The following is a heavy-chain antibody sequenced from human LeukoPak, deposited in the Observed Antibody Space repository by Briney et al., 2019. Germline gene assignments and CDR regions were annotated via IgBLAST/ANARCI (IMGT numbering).Heavy chain of an antibody. D-gene: IGHD3-22*01. CDR1: GGSISSSSYY. J-gene: IGHJ4*02. CDR2: IYYSGST. V-gene: IGHV4-39*07. CDR3: ARESSGYYSGY. Sequence: SETLSLTCTVSGGSISSSSYYWGWIRQPPGKGLEWIGSIYYSGSTYYNPSLKSRVTISVDTSKNQFSLKLSSVTAADTAVYYCARESSGYYSGYWGQGTLVTVSS.